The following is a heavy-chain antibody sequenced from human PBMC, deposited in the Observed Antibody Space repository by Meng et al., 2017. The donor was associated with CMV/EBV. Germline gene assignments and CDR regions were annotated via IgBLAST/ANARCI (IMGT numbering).Heavy chain of an antibody. CDR2: TYYSGST. CDR1: GGSISSSSYY. Sequence: SETLSLTCTVSGGSISSSSYYWGWIRQPPGKGLEWIGSTYYSGSTYYNPSLKSRVTISVDTSKNQFSLKLSSVTAADTAVYYCASTGRLAPYYYYGMDVWGQGTTVTVSS. J-gene: IGHJ6*02. D-gene: IGHD3-9*01. V-gene: IGHV4-39*01. CDR3: ASTGRLAPYYYYGMDV.